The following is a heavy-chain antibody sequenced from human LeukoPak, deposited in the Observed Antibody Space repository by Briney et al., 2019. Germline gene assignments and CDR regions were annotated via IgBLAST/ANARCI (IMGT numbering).Heavy chain of an antibody. J-gene: IGHJ6*02. Sequence: ASETLSLTCTVSGGSISSGGYYWSWIRQHPGKGLEWIGYIYYSGSTYYNPSLKSRVTISVDTSKNQFSLKLSSVTAADTAVYYCAREEWELDYYYYGMDVWGQGTTVTVSS. D-gene: IGHD1-26*01. CDR2: IYYSGST. V-gene: IGHV4-31*03. CDR3: AREEWELDYYYYGMDV. CDR1: GGSISSGGYY.